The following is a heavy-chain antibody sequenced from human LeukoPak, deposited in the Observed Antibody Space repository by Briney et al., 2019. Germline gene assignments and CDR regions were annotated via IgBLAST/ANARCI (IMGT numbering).Heavy chain of an antibody. CDR1: GGSFSGYY. CDR3: AREGMDYYYMDV. CDR2: INHSGST. D-gene: IGHD5-24*01. Sequence: SETLSLTCAVYGGSFSGYYRSWIRQPPGKGLEWIGEINHSGSTNYNPSLKSRVTISVDTSKNQFSLKLSSVTAADTAVYYCAREGMDYYYMDVWGKGTTVTVSS. V-gene: IGHV4-34*01. J-gene: IGHJ6*03.